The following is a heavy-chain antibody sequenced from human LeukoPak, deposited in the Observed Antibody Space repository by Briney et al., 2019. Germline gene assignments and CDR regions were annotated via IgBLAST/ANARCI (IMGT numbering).Heavy chain of an antibody. CDR1: GFTFDDYA. D-gene: IGHD3-10*01. J-gene: IGHJ6*02. V-gene: IGHV3-9*01. Sequence: GGSLRLSCAASGFTFDDYAMPWVRQAPGKGLEWVSGISWNSGSIGYADSVKGRFTISRDNAKNSLYLQMNSLRAEDTALYYCAKGPYYYGSGRPNYYYYGMDVWGQGTTVTVSS. CDR2: ISWNSGSI. CDR3: AKGPYYYGSGRPNYYYYGMDV.